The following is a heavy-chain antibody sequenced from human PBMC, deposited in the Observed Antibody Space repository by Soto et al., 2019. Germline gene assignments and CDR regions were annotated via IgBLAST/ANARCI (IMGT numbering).Heavy chain of an antibody. J-gene: IGHJ4*02. D-gene: IGHD5-18*01. CDR3: ARDFRDTIIAHYFEF. CDR1: GFSFSSYG. CDR2: IRYDGSNK. Sequence: QVQLVESGGGVVQPGRSLRISCAASGFSFSSYGMHWVRQAPGTGLEWVAVIRYDGSNKYYVDSVKGRFTISRDNSKNTLYLQMNSLRAEETAVYYCARDFRDTIIAHYFEFWGQGTLVTVSS. V-gene: IGHV3-33*01.